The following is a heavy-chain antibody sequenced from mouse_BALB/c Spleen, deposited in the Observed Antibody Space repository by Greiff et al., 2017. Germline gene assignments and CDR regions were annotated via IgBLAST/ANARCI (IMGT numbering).Heavy chain of an antibody. D-gene: IGHD2-10*01. CDR3: APYYGNSWFAY. Sequence: EVQLQQSGAELVRSGASVKLSCTASGFNIKDYYMHWVKQRPEQGLEWIGWIDPENGNTIYDPKFQGKASITADTSSNTAYLQLSSLTSEDTAVYYCAPYYGNSWFAYWGQGTLVTVSA. J-gene: IGHJ3*01. CDR1: GFNIKDYY. V-gene: IGHV14-1*02. CDR2: IDPENGNT.